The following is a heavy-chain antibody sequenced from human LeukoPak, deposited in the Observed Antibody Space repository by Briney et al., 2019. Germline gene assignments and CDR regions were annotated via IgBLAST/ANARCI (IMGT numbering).Heavy chain of an antibody. Sequence: GRSLRLSCAASGFTFSNYAMHWVRQAPGTGLELVAVIWFDGTNKYYGDSVRGRFTISRDNSKNRLYLQMNSLRAEDTAVYYCAKARGSGWHDPWHLDYWGQGTLVTVSS. CDR1: GFTFSNYA. V-gene: IGHV3-33*06. CDR3: AKARGSGWHDPWHLDY. CDR2: IWFDGTNK. J-gene: IGHJ4*02. D-gene: IGHD6-19*01.